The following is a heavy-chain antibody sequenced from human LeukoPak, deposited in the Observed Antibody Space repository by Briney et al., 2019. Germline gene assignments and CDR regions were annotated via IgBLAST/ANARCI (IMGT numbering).Heavy chain of an antibody. CDR3: ARSYKYGYDF. J-gene: IGHJ4*02. D-gene: IGHD5-24*01. Sequence: SQTLSLTCALSGASVSGNSVGWHWIRQSPSRGLEWLGRTYYRSKWSNDYALSVKSRLTFNPNTSKNQFSLQLNAGTPQKTAVITCARSYKYGYDFGGQGTLVTASS. CDR1: GASVSGNSVG. CDR2: TYYRSKWSN. V-gene: IGHV6-1*01.